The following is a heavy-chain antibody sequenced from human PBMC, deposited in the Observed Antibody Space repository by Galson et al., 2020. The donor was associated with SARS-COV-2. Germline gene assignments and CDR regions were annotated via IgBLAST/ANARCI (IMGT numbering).Heavy chain of an antibody. CDR1: NGSFSGYY. CDR3: ARVPRCRPSCYFYFYSMDV. CDR2: INHSGST. D-gene: IGHD2-15*01. J-gene: IGHJ6*03. V-gene: IGHV4-34*01. Sequence: SQTPSPTCAVHNGSFSGYYRSWVRQPPEKGLEWIGEINHSGSTNYSPSLKSRVTISVDTSRNQFSLTLSSVTAADTAVYYCARVPRCRPSCYFYFYSMDVWGKGTAVTVSS.